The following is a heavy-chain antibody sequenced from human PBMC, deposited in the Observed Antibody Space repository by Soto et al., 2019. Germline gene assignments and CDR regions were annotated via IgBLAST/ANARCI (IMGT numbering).Heavy chain of an antibody. CDR2: IKSKTDGGTT. V-gene: IGHV3-15*01. Sequence: GGSLRLSCAASGFTFSNAWMSWVRQAPGKGLEWVGRIKSKTDGGTTDYAAPVKGRFTILRDDSKNTLYLQMNSLKTEDTAVYYCTTFVYYYYYMDVWGKGTTVTVSS. J-gene: IGHJ6*03. CDR1: GFTFSNAW. CDR3: TTFVYYYYYMDV.